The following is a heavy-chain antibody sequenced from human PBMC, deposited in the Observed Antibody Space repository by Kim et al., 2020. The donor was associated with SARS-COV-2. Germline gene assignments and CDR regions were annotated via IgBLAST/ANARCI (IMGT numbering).Heavy chain of an antibody. D-gene: IGHD5-18*01. CDR1: GGSISSSSYY. CDR3: ARPSGAAMVGFDY. Sequence: SETLSLTCTVSGGSISSSSYYWGWIRQPPGKGLEWIGSIYFSGSTYYNPSLKSRVTISVDTSKNQFSLKLSSVTAADTAVYYCARPSGAAMVGFDYWGQGTLVTVSS. V-gene: IGHV4-39*01. J-gene: IGHJ4*02. CDR2: IYFSGST.